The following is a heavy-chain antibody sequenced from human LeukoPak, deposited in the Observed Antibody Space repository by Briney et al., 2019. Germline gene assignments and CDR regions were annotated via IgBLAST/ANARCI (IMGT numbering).Heavy chain of an antibody. CDR2: MNPNSGNT. D-gene: IGHD5-12*01. Sequence: ASVKVSCKASGYTFANYDINWVRQASGQGPEWMGWMNPNSGNTGYAQKFQGRFTMTWDTSISTAYMELSSLRSEDTAMYYCAREYRHQPDWGQGTLVTVFS. CDR3: AREYRHQPD. V-gene: IGHV1-8*01. J-gene: IGHJ4*02. CDR1: GYTFANYD.